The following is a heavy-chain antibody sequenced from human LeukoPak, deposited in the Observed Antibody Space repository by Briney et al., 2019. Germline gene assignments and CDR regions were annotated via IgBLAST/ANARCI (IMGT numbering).Heavy chain of an antibody. Sequence: TGGSLRLSCAASGFTFSTYAVNWVRQAPGKGLEWVSTISGSGDSTYYADSVKGRFTISRDNSKNTLYLQMNSLRAEDTAVYYCARDGHCGGDCYLAEYFQHWGQGTLVTVSS. CDR1: GFTFSTYA. CDR2: ISGSGDST. D-gene: IGHD2-21*02. CDR3: ARDGHCGGDCYLAEYFQH. J-gene: IGHJ1*01. V-gene: IGHV3-23*01.